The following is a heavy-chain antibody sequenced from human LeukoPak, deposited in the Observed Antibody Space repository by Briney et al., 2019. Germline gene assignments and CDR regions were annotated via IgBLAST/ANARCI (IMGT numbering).Heavy chain of an antibody. V-gene: IGHV3-66*01. Sequence: GGSPRHSCAASGFTPSSNYMSWVRQGPGKGLEWVSVIYTGGSTYYADSVEGRFTISRDNSKNTLYLQMNSLRAGDTAVYYCAMATWVGGLDYWGQGTLVTVSS. CDR2: IYTGGST. CDR3: AMATWVGGLDY. CDR1: GFTPSSNY. J-gene: IGHJ4*02. D-gene: IGHD1-26*01.